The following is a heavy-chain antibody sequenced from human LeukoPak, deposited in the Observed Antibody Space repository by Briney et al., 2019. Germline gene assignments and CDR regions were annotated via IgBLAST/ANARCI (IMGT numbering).Heavy chain of an antibody. D-gene: IGHD4/OR15-4a*01. J-gene: IGHJ5*02. CDR2: IYYSGST. CDR3: ARLASLSTIAHRGRTWVDP. V-gene: IGHV4-59*01. CDR1: GGSISSDY. Sequence: SETLSLTCTVSGGSISSDYWSWIRQPPGKGLEWIGYIYYSGSTNYNPSLESRVTISVDTSKNQFSLKLSSVAAADTAVYYCARLASLSTIAHRGRTWVDPWGQGTLVTVSS.